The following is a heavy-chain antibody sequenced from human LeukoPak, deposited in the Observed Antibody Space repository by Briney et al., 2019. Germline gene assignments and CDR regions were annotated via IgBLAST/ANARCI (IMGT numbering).Heavy chain of an antibody. CDR2: ISISGTKT. Sequence: GGSLRLSCAASDFDFSSHAMTWVRQAPGKGLEWVSAISISGTKTYYGDSVKGRFIISRDNSKNTLYLQMNSLRAEDTAVYYCAKETTGSYYFDYWGQGTLVTVSS. CDR3: AKETTGSYYFDY. D-gene: IGHD1-14*01. V-gene: IGHV3-23*01. CDR1: DFDFSSHA. J-gene: IGHJ4*02.